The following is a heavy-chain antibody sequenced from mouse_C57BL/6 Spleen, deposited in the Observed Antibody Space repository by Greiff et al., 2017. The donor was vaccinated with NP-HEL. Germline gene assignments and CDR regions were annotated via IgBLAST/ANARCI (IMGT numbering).Heavy chain of an antibody. D-gene: IGHD3-3*01. CDR3: ARLGQGDYFDY. Sequence: LQQPGAELVKPGASVKLSCKASGYTFTSYWMHWVKQRPGQGLEWIGMIHPNSGSTNYNEKFKSKATLTVDKSSSTAYMQLSSLTSEDSAVYYCARLGQGDYFDYWGQGTTLTVSS. V-gene: IGHV1-64*01. J-gene: IGHJ2*01. CDR2: IHPNSGST. CDR1: GYTFTSYW.